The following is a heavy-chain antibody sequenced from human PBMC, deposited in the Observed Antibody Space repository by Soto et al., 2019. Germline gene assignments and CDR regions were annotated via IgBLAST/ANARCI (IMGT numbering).Heavy chain of an antibody. V-gene: IGHV3-48*01. CDR1: GFTFSSYS. D-gene: IGHD2-2*01. CDR2: ISSSSSTI. CDR3: AREYCSSTSCLNWFDP. J-gene: IGHJ5*02. Sequence: PGGSLRLSCAASGFTFSSYSMNWVRQAPGKGLERVSYISSSSSTIYYADSVKGRFTISRDNAKNSLYLQMNSLRAEDTAVYYCAREYCSSTSCLNWFDPWGQGTLVTVSS.